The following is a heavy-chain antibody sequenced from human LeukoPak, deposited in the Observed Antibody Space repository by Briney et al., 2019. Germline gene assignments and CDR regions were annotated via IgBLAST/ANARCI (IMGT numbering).Heavy chain of an antibody. J-gene: IGHJ4*02. CDR2: IYSSGST. CDR3: ARLRSAWYIDY. CDR1: GGSVSSYY. D-gene: IGHD6-19*01. Sequence: SETLSLTCTVSGGSVSSYYWSWIRQPAGRGLEWIGRIYSSGSTNYNPSLKSRVTMSVDTSKNQFSLKLSSVTAADAAVYFCARLRSAWYIDYWGQGTLVTVSP. V-gene: IGHV4-4*07.